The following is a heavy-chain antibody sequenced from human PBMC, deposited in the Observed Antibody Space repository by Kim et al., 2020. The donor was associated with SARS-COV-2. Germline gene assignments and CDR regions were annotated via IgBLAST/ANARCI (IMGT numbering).Heavy chain of an antibody. V-gene: IGHV3-53*04. D-gene: IGHD6-13*01. Sequence: YADSVKGRFTISRHNSKNPLYLQMNSLRAEDTAVYYCARLSSWLMEGFDYWGQGTLVTVSS. J-gene: IGHJ4*02. CDR3: ARLSSWLMEGFDY.